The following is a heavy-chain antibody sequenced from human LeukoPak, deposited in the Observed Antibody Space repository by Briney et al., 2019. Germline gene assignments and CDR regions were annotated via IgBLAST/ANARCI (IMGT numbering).Heavy chain of an antibody. Sequence: SETMSLTCAVYGGSFSGYYWSWIRQPPGKGLEWIGEINHSGSTNYNPSLKSRITIPIDTSKNQFSLKLSSVTAADTAVYYCARGRTTGDYWGQGTLVTVSS. CDR1: GGSFSGYY. J-gene: IGHJ4*02. CDR2: INHSGST. D-gene: IGHD1-1*01. V-gene: IGHV4-34*01. CDR3: ARGRTTGDY.